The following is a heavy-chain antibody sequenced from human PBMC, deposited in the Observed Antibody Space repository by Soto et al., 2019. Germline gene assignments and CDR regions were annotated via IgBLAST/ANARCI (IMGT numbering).Heavy chain of an antibody. V-gene: IGHV3-23*01. CDR2: ISDYGANT. Sequence: EVQVLESGGGLVQPGGSLRLSCAASGFMSWVRQVPGKGLEWVSAISDYGANTYYVDSMKGRFTISRDNAKNTLYLQMNSLRAEDTSVYYCAKGFSGHYYDFRGQGTLVTVSS. CDR1: GF. CDR3: AKGFSGHYYDF. J-gene: IGHJ4*02. D-gene: IGHD3-22*01.